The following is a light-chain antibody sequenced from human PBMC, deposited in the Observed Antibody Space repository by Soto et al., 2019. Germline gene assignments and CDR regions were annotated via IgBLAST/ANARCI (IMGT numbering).Light chain of an antibody. CDR3: ASYTTTFSYV. CDR2: DVS. CDR1: SSDVGGYNY. Sequence: QPASVSGSPGQSITISCTGTSSDVGGYNYVSWYQQHPGKAPKLMIYDVSNRPSGVSNRFSGSKSGNTASLTISGLQAEDEADYYCASYTTTFSYVFGSGTKLTVL. J-gene: IGLJ1*01. V-gene: IGLV2-14*01.